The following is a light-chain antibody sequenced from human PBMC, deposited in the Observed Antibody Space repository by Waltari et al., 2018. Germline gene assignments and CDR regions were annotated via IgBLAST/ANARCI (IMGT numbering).Light chain of an antibody. CDR2: DVS. CDR1: GSAVGRYHY. J-gene: IGLJ1*01. CDR3: GSYSGTTTYV. V-gene: IGLV2-14*03. Sequence: HSALAQPASVSGSPGQSIPLSSPGTGSAVGRYHYVSWYQQLPGKAPKVIIFDVSDRPSGVSTRFSGSKSGNTASLTISGLQAEDEADYYCGSYSGTTTYVFGTGTYVTVL.